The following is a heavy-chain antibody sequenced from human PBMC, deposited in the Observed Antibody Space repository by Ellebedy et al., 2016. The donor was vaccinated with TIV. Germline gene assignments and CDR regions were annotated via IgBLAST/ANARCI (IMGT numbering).Heavy chain of an antibody. D-gene: IGHD3-22*01. CDR2: INPNSGDT. CDR1: GYSFTASF. V-gene: IGHV1-2*06. J-gene: IGHJ4*02. Sequence: ASVKVSCKTSGYSFTASFLHWVRQAPGQGLEWMGRINPNSGDTTYAQKFLGRVTLTRDTSISTAYMELSRLTSDDTALYYCARAYYYDSIAFYFDSWGQGTLVTVSS. CDR3: ARAYYYDSIAFYFDS.